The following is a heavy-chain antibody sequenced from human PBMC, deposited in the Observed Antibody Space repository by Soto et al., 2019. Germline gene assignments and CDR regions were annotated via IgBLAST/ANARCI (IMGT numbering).Heavy chain of an antibody. CDR3: ASFPLLHYLGPPY. CDR1: GFTLTSYS. Sequence: EVQLVESGGGLVQPGGSQRLSCAASGFTLTSYSMIWVRQAPGKGLEWISYISSSSSPIYYADSVKGRFTISRDNSKNSLFLQMNLLCSEDTAVYYCASFPLLHYLGPPYWVQGTLVTVSS. J-gene: IGHJ1*01. CDR2: ISSSSSPI. V-gene: IGHV3-48*04. D-gene: IGHD3-16*01.